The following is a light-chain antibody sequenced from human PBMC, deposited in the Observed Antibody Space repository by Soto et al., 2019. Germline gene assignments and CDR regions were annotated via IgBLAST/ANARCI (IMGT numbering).Light chain of an antibody. Sequence: EIVMTQSPTTLSVSPGEGATLSCRASQSVGSNLAWYQQKPGQAPRLLIYGASTRATDVPARFSGNGSVTEFTLTISSLQSEDFAVYYCHQYHNWPPTFGPGAKVDI. CDR2: GAS. CDR3: HQYHNWPPT. CDR1: QSVGSN. J-gene: IGKJ3*01. V-gene: IGKV3-15*01.